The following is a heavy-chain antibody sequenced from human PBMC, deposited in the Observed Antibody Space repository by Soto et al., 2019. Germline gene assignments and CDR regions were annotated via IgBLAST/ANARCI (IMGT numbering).Heavy chain of an antibody. CDR3: ARDTRPSPVTTGWFDP. CDR2: IYYSGST. D-gene: IGHD4-17*01. J-gene: IGHJ5*02. V-gene: IGHV4-31*03. Sequence: PSETLSLTCTVSGGSISSGGYYWSWIRQRPGKGLEWIGCIYYSGSTSYNPSLKSRVTISVDTSKNQFSLNLSSVTAADTAVYYCARDTRPSPVTTGWFDPWGQGTLVTVSS. CDR1: GGSISSGGYY.